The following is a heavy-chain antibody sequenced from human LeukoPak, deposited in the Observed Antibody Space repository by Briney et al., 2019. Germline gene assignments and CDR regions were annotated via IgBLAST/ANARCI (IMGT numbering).Heavy chain of an antibody. D-gene: IGHD5-12*01. CDR3: ARGGDRGYVW. Sequence: SETLSLTCDVSVGSVTSTNWWTWVRPPPAKGMEWSGEVNLDGRSNYTPSLTSRLIISVDLPEKHISLKLTSVTAADTAVYYCARGGDRGYVWWGQGTLVTGSS. CDR1: VGSVTSTNW. V-gene: IGHV4-4*02. J-gene: IGHJ4*02. CDR2: VNLDGRS.